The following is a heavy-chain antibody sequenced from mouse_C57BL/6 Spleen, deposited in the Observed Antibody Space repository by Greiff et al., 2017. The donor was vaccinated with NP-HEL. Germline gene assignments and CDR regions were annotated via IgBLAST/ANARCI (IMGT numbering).Heavy chain of an antibody. Sequence: DVKLVESGGGLVKPGGSLKLSCAASGFTFSSYTMSWVRQTPEKRLEWVATISGGGGNTYYPDSVKGRFTISRDNAKNTLYLQMSSLRSEDTALYYCARHYYGNYGEYFDYWGQGTTLTVSS. D-gene: IGHD2-1*01. J-gene: IGHJ2*01. CDR2: ISGGGGNT. CDR1: GFTFSSYT. CDR3: ARHYYGNYGEYFDY. V-gene: IGHV5-9*01.